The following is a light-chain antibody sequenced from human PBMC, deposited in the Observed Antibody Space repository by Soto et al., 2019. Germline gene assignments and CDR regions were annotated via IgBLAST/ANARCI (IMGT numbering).Light chain of an antibody. CDR3: QQYDNLPLT. V-gene: IGKV1-33*01. Sequence: DIQMTQSPSSLSASVGDRVTISCQASQDIRHFLSWYQQKPGKAPKLLIYDASNLETGVPSRFSGSGSGTDFTFTISSLQPEDIATYYCQQYDNLPLTFGGGTKVEIK. CDR2: DAS. J-gene: IGKJ4*01. CDR1: QDIRHF.